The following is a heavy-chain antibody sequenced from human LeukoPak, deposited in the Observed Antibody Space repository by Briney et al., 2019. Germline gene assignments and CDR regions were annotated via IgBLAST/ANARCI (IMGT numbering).Heavy chain of an antibody. V-gene: IGHV4-30-2*01. Sequence: SETLSLTCAVSGGFISSGGYSWSWIRQPPGKGLEWIGYIYHSGSTYYNPSLKSRVTISVDRSKNQFSLKLSSVTAADTAVYYCARAYYDNSGYDAFDIWGQGTMVTVSS. CDR1: GGFISSGGYS. D-gene: IGHD3-22*01. CDR2: IYHSGST. J-gene: IGHJ3*02. CDR3: ARAYYDNSGYDAFDI.